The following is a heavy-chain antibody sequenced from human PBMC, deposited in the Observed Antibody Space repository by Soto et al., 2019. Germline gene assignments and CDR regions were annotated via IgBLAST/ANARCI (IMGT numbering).Heavy chain of an antibody. CDR1: GYTFTSYY. CDR2: INPSGGST. J-gene: IGHJ3*02. Sequence: GAPVKVSCKASGYTFTSYYMHWVRQAPEQGLEWMGIINPSGGSTSYAQKFQGRVTMTRDTSTSTVYMELSSLRSEDTAVYYCARESSGGYYYVDPPPKSDDAFDIWGQGTMVTVSS. D-gene: IGHD3-22*01. CDR3: ARESSGGYYYVDPPPKSDDAFDI. V-gene: IGHV1-46*01.